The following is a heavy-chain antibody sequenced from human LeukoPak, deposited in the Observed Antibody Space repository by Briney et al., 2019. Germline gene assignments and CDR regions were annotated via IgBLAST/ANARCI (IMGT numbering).Heavy chain of an antibody. Sequence: SGGSLRLSCVASGFTFDDYAMNWVRQAPGKGLEWVSGISWNSGSIGYADSVKGRFTTSRDNAKNSLYLQMNSLRGEDAALYYCAVLHYYAMDVWGQGTTVTVSS. D-gene: IGHD2-8*01. CDR3: AVLHYYAMDV. CDR1: GFTFDDYA. J-gene: IGHJ6*02. V-gene: IGHV3-9*01. CDR2: ISWNSGSI.